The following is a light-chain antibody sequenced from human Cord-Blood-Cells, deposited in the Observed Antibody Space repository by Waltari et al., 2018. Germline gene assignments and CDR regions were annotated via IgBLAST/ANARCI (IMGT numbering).Light chain of an antibody. J-gene: IGLJ2*01. Sequence: QSALTQPRSVSGSPGQSVTISCTGTCSAVGGYNYVSWYQQHPGKAPKLMVYDVSKRPSWVPDRFSGSKSGNTSSLTISGLQAEDEADYYCCSYAGSYTYVVFGGVTKLTVL. CDR1: CSAVGGYNY. CDR2: DVS. CDR3: CSYAGSYTYVV. V-gene: IGLV2-11*01.